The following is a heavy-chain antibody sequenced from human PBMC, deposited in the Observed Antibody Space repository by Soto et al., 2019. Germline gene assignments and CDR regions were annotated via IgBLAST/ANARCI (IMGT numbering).Heavy chain of an antibody. Sequence: SGGSLRLSCAASGFTFSSYSMNWVRQAPGKGLEWVSSISSSSSYIYYADSVKGRFTISRDNAKNSLYLQMNSLRAEDTAVYYCARTGIAVAGTMSYYYYGMDVWGQGTTVTVSS. D-gene: IGHD6-19*01. J-gene: IGHJ6*02. CDR2: ISSSSSYI. V-gene: IGHV3-21*01. CDR3: ARTGIAVAGTMSYYYYGMDV. CDR1: GFTFSSYS.